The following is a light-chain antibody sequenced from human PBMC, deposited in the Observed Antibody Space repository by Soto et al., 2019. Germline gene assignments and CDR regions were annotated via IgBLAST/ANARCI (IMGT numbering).Light chain of an antibody. Sequence: SLLTQSPATLSLSHGERATVSCRASQSVTSYLAWYQQKPGQAPRLLIYDVSNRASGIPARFSGSGSETDFTLTISSLEPEDFAVYYCQQRSDWPLTFGQGTRLEIK. V-gene: IGKV3-11*01. CDR2: DVS. CDR1: QSVTSY. CDR3: QQRSDWPLT. J-gene: IGKJ5*01.